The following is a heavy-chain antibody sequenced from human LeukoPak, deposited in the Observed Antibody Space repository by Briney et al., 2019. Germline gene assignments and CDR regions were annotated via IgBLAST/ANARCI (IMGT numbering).Heavy chain of an antibody. Sequence: GASVKVSCKSSDYTFIKLCVIWVRQTPGQGLEWMGWISGHNVKTEYAQKFHDRVTMTTDTSSATAYMELRSLRSDDTAVYFCARLANEDQPLKTDDNWGQGTLVTVSS. D-gene: IGHD1-14*01. J-gene: IGHJ4*02. CDR2: ISGHNVKT. V-gene: IGHV1-18*01. CDR1: DYTFIKLC. CDR3: ARLANEDQPLKTDDN.